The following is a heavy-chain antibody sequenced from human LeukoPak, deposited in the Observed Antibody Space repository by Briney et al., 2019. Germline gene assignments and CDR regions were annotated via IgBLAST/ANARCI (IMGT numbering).Heavy chain of an antibody. CDR1: GLTFSSYG. J-gene: IGHJ4*02. D-gene: IGHD3-22*01. CDR2: ISASGGST. Sequence: GGSLRLSCTASGLTFSSYGMSWVRQAPGKGLEWVPFISASGGSTYYADSVKGRFTISRDNSKNTLYLQMNSLRVEDTATYYCSPPRGDSSGYYYVYWGPGTLVTVSS. V-gene: IGHV3-23*01. CDR3: SPPRGDSSGYYYVY.